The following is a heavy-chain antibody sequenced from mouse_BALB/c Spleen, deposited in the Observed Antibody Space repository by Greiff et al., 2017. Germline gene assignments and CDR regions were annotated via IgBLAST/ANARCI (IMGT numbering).Heavy chain of an antibody. CDR3: AKHDDYDPYYYAMDY. Sequence: QVQLQQSGPGLVAPSQSLSITCTVSGFSLTDYGVSWIRQPPGKGLEWLGVIWGGGSTYYNSALKSRLSISKDNSKSQVFLKMNSLQTDDTAMYYCAKHDDYDPYYYAMDYWGQGTSVTVSS. CDR2: IWGGGST. J-gene: IGHJ4*01. D-gene: IGHD2-4*01. CDR1: GFSLTDYG. V-gene: IGHV2-6-5*01.